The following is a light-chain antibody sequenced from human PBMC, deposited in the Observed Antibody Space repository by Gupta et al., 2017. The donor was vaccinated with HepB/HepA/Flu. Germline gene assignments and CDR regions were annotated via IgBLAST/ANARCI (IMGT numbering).Light chain of an antibody. J-gene: IGKJ1*01. CDR2: GAS. V-gene: IGKV3-20*01. Sequence: EIVMTQSPGALSLFAGERATLSCRASQSVSRSQLAWYQQKPGQAPKLLIYGASRRATGVSDRFSGSGSGTDFTLTIIRLEPEDFAVFYCHQYGNSPWTFGQWTRVEVK. CDR3: HQYGNSPWT. CDR1: QSVSRSQ.